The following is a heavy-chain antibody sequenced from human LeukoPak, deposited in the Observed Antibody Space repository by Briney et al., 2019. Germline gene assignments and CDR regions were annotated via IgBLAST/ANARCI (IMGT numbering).Heavy chain of an antibody. CDR2: ISGSGAST. Sequence: GGSLRLSCAASGFTFSSSGMSWVRQTPGKGLEWVSAISGSGASTYHADSVKGRFTMSRDISRNTVYLQMNSLRVDDTAVYFCARAPVVSCRGAFCYPLDYWGHGILITVSS. V-gene: IGHV3-23*01. D-gene: IGHD2-15*01. CDR1: GFTFSSSG. J-gene: IGHJ4*01. CDR3: ARAPVVSCRGAFCYPLDY.